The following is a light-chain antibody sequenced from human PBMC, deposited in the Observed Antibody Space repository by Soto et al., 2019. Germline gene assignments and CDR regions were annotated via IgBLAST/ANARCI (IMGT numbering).Light chain of an antibody. Sequence: DIQMTQSPSAMSASVGDRVTITCRASQGISNYLAWFQQKPGQPPKLLIYWASTRESGVPDRFSGSGSGTDFTLTISGLQAEDVAVYYCQQYYSAPTWTFGQGTKVDIK. V-gene: IGKV1-27*01. CDR2: WAS. J-gene: IGKJ1*01. CDR1: QGISNY. CDR3: QQYYSAPTWT.